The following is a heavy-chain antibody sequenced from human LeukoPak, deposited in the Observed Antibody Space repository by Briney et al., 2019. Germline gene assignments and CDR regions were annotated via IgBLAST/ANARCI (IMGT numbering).Heavy chain of an antibody. D-gene: IGHD6-19*01. CDR2: IRYDGSNK. CDR1: GFTFSSYG. CDR3: AKDTRSRGSSGWYYGYFDY. J-gene: IGHJ4*02. Sequence: PGGSLRLSCAAPGFTFSSYGMHWVRQAPGKGLEWVAFIRYDGSNKYYADSVKGRFPISRDNSKNTLYLQMNSLRAEDTAVYYCAKDTRSRGSSGWYYGYFDYWGQGTLVTVSS. V-gene: IGHV3-30*02.